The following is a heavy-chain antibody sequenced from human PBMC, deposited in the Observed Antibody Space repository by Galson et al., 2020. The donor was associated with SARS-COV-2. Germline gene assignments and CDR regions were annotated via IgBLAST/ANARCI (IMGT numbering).Heavy chain of an antibody. CDR1: GGSISSDQFY. CDR3: GRVQSFSVIHYSLMFVQ. Sequence: ASETLSLTCTVSGGSISSDQFYWSWIRQPPGRGLAWIGYIYHSGNTYYKPSIKSRFLISVDTSKNQFSLWLSSVTAADTAVYYCGRVQSFSVIHYSLMFVQWGQGSLLTVSS. CDR2: IYHSGNT. D-gene: IGHD3-16*01. V-gene: IGHV4-30-4*01. J-gene: IGHJ4*02.